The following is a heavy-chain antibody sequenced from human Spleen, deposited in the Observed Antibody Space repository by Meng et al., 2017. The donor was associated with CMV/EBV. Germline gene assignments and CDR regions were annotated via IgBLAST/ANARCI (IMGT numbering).Heavy chain of an antibody. D-gene: IGHD6-13*01. CDR2: VFYSGTT. V-gene: IGHV4-39*07. J-gene: IGHJ5*01. CDR1: GGSIRSSNSY. CDR3: ARGQQQLVLTPYNWFDS. Sequence: GSLRLSCTVSGGSIRSSNSYWGWIRQPPGKGLEWIGSVFYSGTTYDNPSVKSRVTISIDTSNNQFSLNLNSVTAADTAVYFCARGQQQLVLTPYNWFDSWGQGILVTVSS.